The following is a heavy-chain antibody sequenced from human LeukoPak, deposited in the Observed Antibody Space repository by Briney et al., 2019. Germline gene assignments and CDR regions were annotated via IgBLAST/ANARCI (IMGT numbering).Heavy chain of an antibody. CDR2: ISYDGNHK. V-gene: IGHV3-30*18. CDR3: AKGYDYRSGAGSFDY. Sequence: PGRSLRLSCAASGLTFSSYNMHWVRQAPGKGLEWVAVISYDGNHKYYADSVKGRFTISRDNSKNTLYLQMNGLRADDTAVYYCAKGYDYRSGAGSFDYWGQGTLVTVSS. J-gene: IGHJ4*02. CDR1: GLTFSSYN. D-gene: IGHD3-10*01.